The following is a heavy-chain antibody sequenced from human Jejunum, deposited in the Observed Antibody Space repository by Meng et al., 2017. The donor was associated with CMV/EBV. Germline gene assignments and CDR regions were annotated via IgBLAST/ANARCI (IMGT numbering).Heavy chain of an antibody. CDR2: INNNGNT. Sequence: WGWIRQPPGKGLEWIGYINNNGNTDYNPSLKSRTTILMDMSKNQLSLKLTSVAAADTAVYYCARDPSAYSRSSGYDSNYYGLDVWGQGTTVTVSS. CDR3: ARDPSAYSRSSGYDSNYYGLDV. V-gene: IGHV4-30-4*01. D-gene: IGHD6-6*01. J-gene: IGHJ6*02.